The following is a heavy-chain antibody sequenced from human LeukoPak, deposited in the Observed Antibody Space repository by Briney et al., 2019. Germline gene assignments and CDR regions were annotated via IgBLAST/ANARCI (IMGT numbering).Heavy chain of an antibody. V-gene: IGHV3-23*01. CDR1: GFTFSSYA. Sequence: PGGSLRLSCAASGFTFSSYAMSWVRQAPGHGLECVSSIGGSGGSTYYADSVKGRFTISRDNSKNTLYLQMNSLRAEDTAVYYCAKVETAAAATLRGFDYWGQGTLVTVSS. D-gene: IGHD6-13*01. CDR3: AKVETAAAATLRGFDY. CDR2: IGGSGGST. J-gene: IGHJ4*02.